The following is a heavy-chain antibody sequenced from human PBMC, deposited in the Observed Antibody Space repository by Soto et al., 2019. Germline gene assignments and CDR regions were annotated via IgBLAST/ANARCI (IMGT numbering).Heavy chain of an antibody. Sequence: ASVKVSCKGFGYSFMKYGINWVRQAPGQGLEWVGWISPYSGYTHSAQKFHGRLTLTTDTAASTAYMELRILRSADTALYYCAKGFNWNRVDSWGQGTLVTVSS. CDR3: AKGFNWNRVDS. CDR1: GYSFMKYG. D-gene: IGHD1-20*01. J-gene: IGHJ4*02. CDR2: ISPYSGYT. V-gene: IGHV1-18*01.